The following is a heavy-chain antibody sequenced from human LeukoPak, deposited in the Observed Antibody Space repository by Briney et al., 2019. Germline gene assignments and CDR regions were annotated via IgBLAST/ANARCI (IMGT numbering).Heavy chain of an antibody. V-gene: IGHV3-23*01. CDR3: AKAPQDIVVVVAATDFYYMDV. J-gene: IGHJ6*03. Sequence: PGGSLRLSCAASGFTFSSYAMSWVRQAPGKGLEWVSAISGSGGSTYYADSVKGRFTISRDNSKNTLYLQMNSLRAEDTAVYYCAKAPQDIVVVVAATDFYYMDVWGKGTTVTVSS. CDR1: GFTFSSYA. D-gene: IGHD2-15*01. CDR2: ISGSGGST.